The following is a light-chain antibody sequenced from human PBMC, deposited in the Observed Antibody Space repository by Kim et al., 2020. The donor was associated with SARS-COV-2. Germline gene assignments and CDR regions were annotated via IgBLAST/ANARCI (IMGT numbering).Light chain of an antibody. CDR1: SSTIGHYNY. J-gene: IGLJ3*02. CDR2: DVS. CDR3: YSCAATYTFGV. V-gene: IGLV2-11*03. Sequence: QSVTISCTGTSSTIGHYNYVSWYQQHPGRAPKLMIYDVSERPSGVSDRFSGSKSGNTASLTISGLQAEDEADYYCYSCAATYTFGVFGGGTQLTVL.